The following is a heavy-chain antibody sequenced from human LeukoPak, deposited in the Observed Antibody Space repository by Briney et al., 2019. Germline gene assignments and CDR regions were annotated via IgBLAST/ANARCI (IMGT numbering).Heavy chain of an antibody. CDR3: AKSESYYYGSGSAFDY. J-gene: IGHJ4*02. CDR1: GFTFSSYA. CDR2: ISGSGGST. Sequence: GGSLRLSCAASGFTFSSYAMSWVRQAPGKGLEWVSAISGSGGSTYYADSVKGRFTISRDNSKNTLYLQMNSLRAEDTAVYYCAKSESYYYGSGSAFDYWGQGTLVTVSS. D-gene: IGHD3-10*01. V-gene: IGHV3-23*01.